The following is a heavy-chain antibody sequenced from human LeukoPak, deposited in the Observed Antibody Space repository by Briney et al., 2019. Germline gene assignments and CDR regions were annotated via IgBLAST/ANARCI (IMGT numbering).Heavy chain of an antibody. CDR1: GFTFSSYA. J-gene: IGHJ4*02. D-gene: IGHD3-22*01. CDR3: AKEANYYDSSGYSTDY. V-gene: IGHV3-23*01. CDR2: ISGSGGST. Sequence: PGGSLRLSCAASGFTFSSYAMSWVRQAPGKGLEWVSAISGSGGSTYYADSVKGRLTISRDNSKNTLYLQMNSLRAEDTAVYYCAKEANYYDSSGYSTDYWGQGTLVTVSS.